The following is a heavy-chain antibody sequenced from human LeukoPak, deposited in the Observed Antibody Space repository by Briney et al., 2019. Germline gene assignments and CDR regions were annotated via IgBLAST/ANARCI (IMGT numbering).Heavy chain of an antibody. D-gene: IGHD1-26*01. CDR1: GGSFSGYY. J-gene: IGHJ5*02. CDR3: ARARSGSYDWFDP. Sequence: SETLSLTCAVYGGSFSGYYWSWIRQPPGKGLEWIGEINHSGSTNYNPSLKSRVTISVDTSKNQFSLKLSSVTAADTAVYYCARARSGSYDWFDPWGQGTLVTVSS. V-gene: IGHV4-34*01. CDR2: INHSGST.